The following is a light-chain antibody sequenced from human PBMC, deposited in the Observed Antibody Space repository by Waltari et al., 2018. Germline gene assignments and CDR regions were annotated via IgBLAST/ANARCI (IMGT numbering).Light chain of an antibody. V-gene: IGLV5-45*02. CDR2: YKSDSEK. Sequence: QAVLTQPSSLSASPGASASLTCTFRSGLNVGTYPIYWYTQKSGSPPQYLLRYKSDSEKERGSGVPSRFSGSKVASANSGILFISGLQSEDEADYYCLIWHDTDWVFGGGTKLTVL. CDR1: SGLNVGTYP. J-gene: IGLJ3*02. CDR3: LIWHDTDWV.